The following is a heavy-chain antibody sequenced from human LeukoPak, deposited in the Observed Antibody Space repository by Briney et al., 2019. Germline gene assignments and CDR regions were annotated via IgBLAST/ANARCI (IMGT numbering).Heavy chain of an antibody. V-gene: IGHV1-46*01. J-gene: IGHJ3*02. D-gene: IGHD3-22*01. CDR3: ASLKNYYDSSGYLVTDAFDI. Sequence: ASVTVSCKSSGYTFTIYYMHWVRQAPGQGLEWVGIINPSGGSTSYSQKFQVRVTITTDTSTSTAYMELRSLKSDDTDVYYCASLKNYYDSSGYLVTDAFDIWGQGTMVTVSS. CDR1: GYTFTIYY. CDR2: INPSGGST.